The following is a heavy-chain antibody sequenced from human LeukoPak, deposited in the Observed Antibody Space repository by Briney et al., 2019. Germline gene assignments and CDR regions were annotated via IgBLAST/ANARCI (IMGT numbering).Heavy chain of an antibody. V-gene: IGHV5-51*01. CDR3: ARLPYYDSSGYSWYSDY. Sequence: GESLKISCKGSGYSFTSYWIGWVRQMPGKGLEWMGIIYPGDSDTRYSPSFRGQVTISADKSISTAYLQWSSLKASDTAMYYCARLPYYDSSGYSWYSDYWGQGTLVTVSS. CDR1: GYSFTSYW. J-gene: IGHJ4*02. D-gene: IGHD3-22*01. CDR2: IYPGDSDT.